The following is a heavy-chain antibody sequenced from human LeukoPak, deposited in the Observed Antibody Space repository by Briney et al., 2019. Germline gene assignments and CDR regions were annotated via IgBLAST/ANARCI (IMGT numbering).Heavy chain of an antibody. D-gene: IGHD3-16*02. Sequence: ASAKVSCKASGYTFTSYGISWVRQAPGQGLEWMGWISAYNGNTNYEQKLQGSVTMTKDTSTSTAHMELRSLRSDDPAVYYCARGGVRLGELSPLIDYWGQGTLVTVSS. CDR1: GYTFTSYG. V-gene: IGHV1-18*01. CDR3: ARGGVRLGELSPLIDY. J-gene: IGHJ4*02. CDR2: ISAYNGNT.